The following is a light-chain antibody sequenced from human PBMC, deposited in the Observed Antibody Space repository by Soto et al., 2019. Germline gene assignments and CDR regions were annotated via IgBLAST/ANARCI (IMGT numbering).Light chain of an antibody. CDR3: QQLNSYPIT. Sequence: DIRLTQSPSFLSASVGDRVTITFRASQGISSYLAWYQQKPGKAPKLLIYAASTLQSGVPSRFSGSGSGTEFTLTISSLQPEDFATYYCQQLNSYPITFGQGTRLEIK. J-gene: IGKJ5*01. CDR1: QGISSY. V-gene: IGKV1-9*01. CDR2: AAS.